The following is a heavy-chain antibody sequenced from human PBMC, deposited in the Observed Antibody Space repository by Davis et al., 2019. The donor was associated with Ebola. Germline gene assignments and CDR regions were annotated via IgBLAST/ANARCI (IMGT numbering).Heavy chain of an antibody. CDR1: GDTFSSFS. Sequence: SVKVSCKSSGDTFSSFSLSWVQQAPGQGLEWMGGIIPIYGTTNYAQKFQGRVTINADESSTTAYMEVSSLGSDDTAMYYCATSAAAPPSYYYYMDVWGKGTTVTVSS. CDR2: IIPIYGTT. CDR3: ATSAAAPPSYYYYMDV. D-gene: IGHD6-13*01. V-gene: IGHV1-69*13. J-gene: IGHJ6*03.